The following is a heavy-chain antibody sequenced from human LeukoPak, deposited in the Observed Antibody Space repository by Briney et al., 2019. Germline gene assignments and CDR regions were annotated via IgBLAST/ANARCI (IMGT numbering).Heavy chain of an antibody. Sequence: GGSLRLSYAASGFTFSSYAMSWVRQAPGKGLEWVSGISWSSGSIGYADSVKGRFTISRDNAKNSLYLQMNSLRAEDTALYYCAKGSLAVAGTPFDYWGQGTLVTVSS. V-gene: IGHV3-9*01. CDR1: GFTFSSYA. CDR3: AKGSLAVAGTPFDY. J-gene: IGHJ4*02. CDR2: ISWSSGSI. D-gene: IGHD6-19*01.